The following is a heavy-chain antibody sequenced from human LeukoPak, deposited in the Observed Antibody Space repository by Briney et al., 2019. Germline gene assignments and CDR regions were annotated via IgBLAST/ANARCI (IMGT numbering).Heavy chain of an antibody. CDR3: ARIGYSSSSFDY. V-gene: IGHV3-7*01. Sequence: PGGSLRLSCAASGFTFSVYWMSWVRQAPGKGLEWVANIKQDGSVKYYVDSLKGRFTISRGNAKNSVYLQMNSLRDEDTAVYYCARIGYSSSSFDYWGQGTLVTVSS. CDR1: GFTFSVYW. J-gene: IGHJ4*02. D-gene: IGHD6-13*01. CDR2: IKQDGSVK.